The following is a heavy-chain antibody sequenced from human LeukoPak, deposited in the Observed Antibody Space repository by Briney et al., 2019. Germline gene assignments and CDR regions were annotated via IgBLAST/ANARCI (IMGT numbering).Heavy chain of an antibody. CDR2: IDPSDSYT. CDR3: AIQTTDSEFDY. Sequence: GESLSISCKGSGYSFTSYWISWVRQMPGKGLEWMGRIDPSDSYTKYSPSFQGHVTISVDKSISTAYLQWSSLKASDTAMYYCAIQTTDSEFDYWGQGTLVTVSS. D-gene: IGHD1-1*01. CDR1: GYSFTSYW. J-gene: IGHJ4*02. V-gene: IGHV5-10-1*01.